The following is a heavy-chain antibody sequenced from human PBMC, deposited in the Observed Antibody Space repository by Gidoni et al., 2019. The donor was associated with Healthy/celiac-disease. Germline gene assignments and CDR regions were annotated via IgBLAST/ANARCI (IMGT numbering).Heavy chain of an antibody. Sequence: EVQLVESGGGLVQPGGSLRLSCAASGFTFSSYDRHWVRQATGKGLELVSAICTAGDTYYPGSVKGRFTISRENAKNSLYLQMNSLRAGDTAVYYCARGGWDYDSSGYYFDYWGQGTLVTVSS. CDR3: ARGGWDYDSSGYYFDY. V-gene: IGHV3-13*01. J-gene: IGHJ4*02. CDR1: GFTFSSYD. CDR2: ICTAGDT. D-gene: IGHD3-22*01.